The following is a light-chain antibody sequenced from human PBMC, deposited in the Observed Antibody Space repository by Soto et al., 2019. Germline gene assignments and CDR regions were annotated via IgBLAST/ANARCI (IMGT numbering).Light chain of an antibody. CDR3: QQYGSSPPYT. CDR1: QSVSSSY. Sequence: EIVLTQSPGTLSLSPGERATLSCRASQSVSSSYLAWYQQKPGQAPRLLIYGASSRATGIPDRFSGSGSATDFTLTMSRLEPEDFAVYYCQQYGSSPPYTFGQGTKLEIK. V-gene: IGKV3-20*01. J-gene: IGKJ2*01. CDR2: GAS.